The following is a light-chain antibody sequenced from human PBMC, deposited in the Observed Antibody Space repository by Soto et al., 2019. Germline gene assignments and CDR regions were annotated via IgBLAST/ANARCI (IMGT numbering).Light chain of an antibody. CDR3: QQSYSTPRGT. V-gene: IGKV1-39*01. J-gene: IGKJ3*01. CDR2: AAS. Sequence: DIPLSQCPSSMSGSXGDRATISSQPSQDSCKLLHRHQQKPGKASKLRXXAASSLQSGGQSRFSGSGSGRDFTLILSSLQPEDFATYYCQQSYSTPRGTFGPGTKVDIK. CDR1: QDSCKL.